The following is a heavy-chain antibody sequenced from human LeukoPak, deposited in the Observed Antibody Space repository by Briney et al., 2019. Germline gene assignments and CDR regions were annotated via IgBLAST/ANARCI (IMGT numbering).Heavy chain of an antibody. J-gene: IGHJ3*02. V-gene: IGHV3-33*01. D-gene: IGHD3-3*01. CDR1: GFTFSSYG. CDR3: ARDSWEWSDAFDI. Sequence: PGRSLRLSCAASGFTFSSYGMHWVRQAPGKGLEWVAVIWYDGSNKYYADSVKGRFTISRDNSKNTLYLQMNSLRAEDTAVYYCARDSWEWSDAFDIWGQGTMVTVSS. CDR2: IWYDGSNK.